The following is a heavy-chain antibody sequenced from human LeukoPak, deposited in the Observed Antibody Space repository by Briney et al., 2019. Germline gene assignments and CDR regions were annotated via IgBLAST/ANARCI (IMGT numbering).Heavy chain of an antibody. D-gene: IGHD5-18*01. CDR3: ARHSVRGYSYGYWFDY. Sequence: SETLSLTCTVSGGSISRDYWSWIRQPPGKGLEWIGYIYYTGRTDYNPSLKSRVTISVDASNNQFSLKLSSVTAADTAVYYCARHSVRGYSYGYWFDYWGQGTLVTVSS. V-gene: IGHV4-59*01. J-gene: IGHJ4*02. CDR1: GGSISRDY. CDR2: IYYTGRT.